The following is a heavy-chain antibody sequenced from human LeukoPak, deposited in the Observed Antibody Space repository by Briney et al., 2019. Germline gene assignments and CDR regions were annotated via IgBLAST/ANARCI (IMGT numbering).Heavy chain of an antibody. CDR1: GGSISSYY. J-gene: IGHJ3*02. D-gene: IGHD3-22*01. V-gene: IGHV4-59*01. CDR2: IYSSGST. CDR3: ARAGSGYSFDI. Sequence: SETLSLTCTVSGGSISSYYWSWIRQPPGKGLEWIGYIYSSGSTNYNPSLKSRITISVDTSKNQFSLKLSSVTAADTAVYYCARAGSGYSFDIWGQGTMVTVSS.